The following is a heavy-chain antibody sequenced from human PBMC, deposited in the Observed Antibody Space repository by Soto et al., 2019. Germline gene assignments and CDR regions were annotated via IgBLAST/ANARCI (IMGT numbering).Heavy chain of an antibody. D-gene: IGHD3-22*01. J-gene: IGHJ5*02. Sequence: ASVKVSCKASGYTFTSYYMHWVRQAPGQGLEWMGIINPSGGSTSYAQKFQGRVTMTRDTSTSTVYMELSSLRSEDTAVYYCARETYYYDSSGYYYNWFDPWGQGTLVTVSS. CDR2: INPSGGST. V-gene: IGHV1-46*03. CDR3: ARETYYYDSSGYYYNWFDP. CDR1: GYTFTSYY.